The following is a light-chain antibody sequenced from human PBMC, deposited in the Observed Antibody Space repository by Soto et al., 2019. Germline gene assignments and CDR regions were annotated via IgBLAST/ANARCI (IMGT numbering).Light chain of an antibody. CDR3: QQSFSFPVT. CDR2: AAS. V-gene: IGKV1-39*01. CDR1: QTITRY. J-gene: IGKJ2*01. Sequence: DIQMTQSPSSLSASVGDRVTITCRANQTITRYVNWYQQKPGTAPKLLIYAASSLQEGVPSRFRVSGSGTDFTLTISNLQPEDFAAYSCQQSFSFPVTFGQGTKLEIK.